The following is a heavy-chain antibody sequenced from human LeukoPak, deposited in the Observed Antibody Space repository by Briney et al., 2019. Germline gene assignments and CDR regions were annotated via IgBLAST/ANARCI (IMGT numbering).Heavy chain of an antibody. CDR3: ARHFQNDYLDY. CDR1: GYTFTSYD. V-gene: IGHV1-8*01. D-gene: IGHD4/OR15-4a*01. Sequence: ASVRVSCKASGYTFTSYDINWVREATGQGLEWMGWMNRNSGNTGYAQKFQGRVTMTRNTSISTAYMELSSLRSEDTAVCDFARHFQNDYLDYWGQGTLVTVSS. J-gene: IGHJ4*02. CDR2: MNRNSGNT.